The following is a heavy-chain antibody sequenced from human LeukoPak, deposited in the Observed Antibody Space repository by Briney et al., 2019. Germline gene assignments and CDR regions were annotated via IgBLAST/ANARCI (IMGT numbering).Heavy chain of an antibody. CDR2: IRDTGET. V-gene: IGHV3-53*01. CDR3: GTMVRGVIAY. CDR1: EFLVSNYY. J-gene: IGHJ4*02. D-gene: IGHD3-10*01. Sequence: GGSLRLSCAASEFLVSNYYMSWVRQAPGKGLEWVSLIRDTGETFYIDSVKGRFTISRDNSKNTLYLQMNSLRAEDTAVYYCGTMVRGVIAYWGQGTLVTVSS.